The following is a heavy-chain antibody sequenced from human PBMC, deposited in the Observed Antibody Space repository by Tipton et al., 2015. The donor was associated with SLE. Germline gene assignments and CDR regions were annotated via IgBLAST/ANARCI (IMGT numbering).Heavy chain of an antibody. CDR3: ARDGFIAAADPYYFDY. J-gene: IGHJ4*02. CDR1: GFTFSSYA. Sequence: SLRLSCAASGFTFSSYAMHWVRQAPGKGLEWVAVISYDGSNKYYADSVKGRFTISRDNSKNTLYLQMNSLRAEDTAVYYCARDGFIAAADPYYFDYWGQGTVVTVSS. CDR2: ISYDGSNK. V-gene: IGHV3-30*04. D-gene: IGHD6-13*01.